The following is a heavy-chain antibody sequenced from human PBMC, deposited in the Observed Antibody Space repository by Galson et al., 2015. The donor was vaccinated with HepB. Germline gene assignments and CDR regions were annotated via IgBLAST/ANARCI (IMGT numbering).Heavy chain of an antibody. V-gene: IGHV5-51*01. Sequence: QSGAEVKKPGESLKISCKASGYSFVTYWIGWVRQMPGKGLEWVGVMYPGDSHTAYSPSFQGQVTISADKSITTAYLQWSSLRASDTAMYYCARLNYYGSGSYGDFDCWGQGTLVTVSS. CDR2: MYPGDSHT. D-gene: IGHD3-10*01. J-gene: IGHJ4*02. CDR3: ARLNYYGSGSYGDFDC. CDR1: GYSFVTYW.